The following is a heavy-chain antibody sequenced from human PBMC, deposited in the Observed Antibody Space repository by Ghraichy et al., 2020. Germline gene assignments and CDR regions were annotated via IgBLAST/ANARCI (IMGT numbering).Heavy chain of an antibody. Sequence: GGSLRLSCAASGFTFSTYSMFWVRQAPGQGLEWVSAISDSGSNTYYADSVKGRFTISRDTSKNTVYLQMNSLRAEDTAVYYCARDRSLGVKAFEYWGQGTLVTVPS. V-gene: IGHV3-23*01. CDR2: ISDSGSNT. J-gene: IGHJ4*02. CDR1: GFTFSTYS. D-gene: IGHD1-26*01. CDR3: ARDRSLGVKAFEY.